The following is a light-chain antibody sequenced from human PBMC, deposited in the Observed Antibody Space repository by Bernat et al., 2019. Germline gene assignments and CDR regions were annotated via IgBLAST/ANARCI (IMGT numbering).Light chain of an antibody. CDR1: QNINGNH. CDR3: QQYSSSPPLT. Sequence: EIVLTQSPGTLSLSPGERATLSCRASQNINGNHLVWYQQKPGQAPRLLIYGASSRATAIPDRFSGSGSGTDFTLTISRLEPEDFGVYYCQQYSSSPPLTFGEGTRLEIK. V-gene: IGKV3-20*01. J-gene: IGKJ5*01. CDR2: GAS.